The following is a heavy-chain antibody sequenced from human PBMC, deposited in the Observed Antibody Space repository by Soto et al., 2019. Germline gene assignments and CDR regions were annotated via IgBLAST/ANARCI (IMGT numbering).Heavy chain of an antibody. D-gene: IGHD3-3*01. CDR2: ISGSGGST. CDR1: GFTFSSYA. V-gene: IGHV3-23*01. J-gene: IGHJ4*02. CDR3: AKEGKAIFGVVIGFDY. Sequence: EVQLLESGGGLVQPGGSPRLSCAASGFTFSSYAMSWVRQAPGKGLEWVSAISGSGGSTYYADSVKGRFTISRDNSKNTLYLQMNSLRAEDTAVYYCAKEGKAIFGVVIGFDYWGQGTLVTVSS.